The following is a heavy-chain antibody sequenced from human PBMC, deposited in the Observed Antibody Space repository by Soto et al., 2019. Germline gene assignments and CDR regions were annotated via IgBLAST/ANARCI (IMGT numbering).Heavy chain of an antibody. CDR3: ARRYCSSTSCYHIDY. Sequence: QVPLVQSGAEVKKPGASVKVSCKASGYTFTSYDINWVRQATGQGLEWMGWMNPSSGNTGYVQKFQGSVTMTRNTSISTAYMELSSLRSEDTAVYYCARRYCSSTSCYHIDYWGQGTLVTVSS. J-gene: IGHJ4*02. V-gene: IGHV1-8*01. D-gene: IGHD2-2*01. CDR1: GYTFTSYD. CDR2: MNPSSGNT.